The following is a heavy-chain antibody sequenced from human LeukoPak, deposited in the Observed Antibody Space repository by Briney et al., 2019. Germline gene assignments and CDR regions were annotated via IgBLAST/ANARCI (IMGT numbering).Heavy chain of an antibody. V-gene: IGHV3-21*01. CDR2: ISSTSSLI. J-gene: IGHJ4*02. CDR1: GFTFSSFN. Sequence: GGSLRFSCAASGFTFSSFNMNWVRQAPGKGLEWVSSISSTSSLIWYADSLKGRFTLSRENAKNSLFLQMDSLRVEDTAVYYCGRYNRGWNDYWGQGTLVTVSS. CDR3: GRYNRGWNDY. D-gene: IGHD6-19*01.